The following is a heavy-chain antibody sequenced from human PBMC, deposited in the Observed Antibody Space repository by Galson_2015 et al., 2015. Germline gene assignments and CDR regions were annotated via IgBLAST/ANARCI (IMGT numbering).Heavy chain of an antibody. CDR3: ARDACSRTSCHDF. J-gene: IGHJ4*02. V-gene: IGHV3-7*01. D-gene: IGHD2-2*01. CDR2: IREDGNEK. CDR1: GFTFSSYW. Sequence: SLRLSCAASGFTFSSYWMNWVRQAPGKGLEWVANIREDGNEKYYVDSVKGRFTISRDNAKNSLYLQMNSLRAEDTAVYYCARDACSRTSCHDFWGQGTLVTVSS.